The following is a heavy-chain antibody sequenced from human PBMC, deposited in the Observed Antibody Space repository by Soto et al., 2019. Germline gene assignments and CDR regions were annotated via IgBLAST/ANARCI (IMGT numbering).Heavy chain of an antibody. J-gene: IGHJ6*02. Sequence: QLLESGGGLVQTGGSLRLSCTASGFTFSNYAMSWVRPAPGKGLEWVSGIRSSGESTYYADSVKGRLTISRDNSKNMLYLQINSLRAEDTAVYYCAKGGRRVLIPMDVWGQGTTVTVSS. CDR1: GFTFSNYA. V-gene: IGHV3-23*01. D-gene: IGHD2-8*01. CDR2: IRSSGEST. CDR3: AKGGRRVLIPMDV.